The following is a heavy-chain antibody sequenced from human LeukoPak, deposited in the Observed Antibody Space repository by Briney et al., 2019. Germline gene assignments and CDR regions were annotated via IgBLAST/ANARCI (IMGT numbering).Heavy chain of an antibody. CDR3: AKDRHGDLDS. CDR2: ILRDGRSK. D-gene: IGHD4-17*01. Sequence: GGSLRLSCAGSGFSFGDYAFHWVRQSPGLGLEWVSGILRDGRSKGYADSVRGRFTISRDNAKNSLYLQMNSLRTEDTALYYCAKDRHGDLDSWGQGTLVTVSS. V-gene: IGHV3-9*01. J-gene: IGHJ4*02. CDR1: GFSFGDYA.